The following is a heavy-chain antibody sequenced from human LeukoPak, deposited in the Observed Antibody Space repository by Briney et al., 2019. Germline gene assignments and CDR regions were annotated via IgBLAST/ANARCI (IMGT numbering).Heavy chain of an antibody. CDR2: ISPHSGGT. D-gene: IGHD3-22*01. Sequence: ASVKVSCKASGYTFTGYYMYWVRQAPGQELEWMGWISPHSGGTNYAQKFQGRVTMTLDTSISTVYMELSRLRSDDTAVYYCARVSRLYYDTSGRIFDYWGQGTLVTVSS. J-gene: IGHJ4*02. CDR1: GYTFTGYY. V-gene: IGHV1-2*02. CDR3: ARVSRLYYDTSGRIFDY.